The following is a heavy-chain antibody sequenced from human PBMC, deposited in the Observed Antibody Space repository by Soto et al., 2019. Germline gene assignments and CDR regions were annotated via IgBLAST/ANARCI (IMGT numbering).Heavy chain of an antibody. Sequence: QVQLVQSGAEVKKPGSSVKVSCKASGGTFSSYTISWVRQAPGQGLEWMGRIIPILGIANYAQKFQGRVTITAAKSTSTSYMELSSLRSEDTAVYYCARANIVATEEHYYYMDVWGKGTTVTVSS. CDR1: GGTFSSYT. V-gene: IGHV1-69*02. CDR2: IIPILGIA. CDR3: ARANIVATEEHYYYMDV. D-gene: IGHD5-12*01. J-gene: IGHJ6*03.